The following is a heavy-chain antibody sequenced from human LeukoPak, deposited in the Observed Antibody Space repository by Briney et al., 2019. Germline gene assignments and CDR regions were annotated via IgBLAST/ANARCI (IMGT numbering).Heavy chain of an antibody. J-gene: IGHJ5*02. Sequence: PSETLSLTCTVSGGSITNYYRSWIRQPPGKGLEWIGYIYYSGNTNYNPSLKSRVTISVDTSKNQFSLNLSSVTAADTAVYYCARHLGYCSSTSCYSWFGPWGQGTLVTVSS. CDR2: IYYSGNT. CDR1: GGSITNYY. V-gene: IGHV4-59*01. D-gene: IGHD2-2*01. CDR3: ARHLGYCSSTSCYSWFGP.